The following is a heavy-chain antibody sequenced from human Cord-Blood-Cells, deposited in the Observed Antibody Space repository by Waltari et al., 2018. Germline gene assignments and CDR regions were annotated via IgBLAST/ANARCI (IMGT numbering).Heavy chain of an antibody. CDR3: ARVSGNGDYFDY. J-gene: IGHJ4*02. CDR2: IWYDGSNK. D-gene: IGHD3-10*01. Sequence: QVQLVESGGGVVQPGRSLRLSCAAPGFTFRRYGLHRVGQAPGKGLEWVAVIWYDGSNKYYADSVKGRFTISRDNSKNTLYLQMNSLRAEDTAVYYCARVSGNGDYFDYWGQGTLVTVSS. CDR1: GFTFRRYG. V-gene: IGHV3-33*01.